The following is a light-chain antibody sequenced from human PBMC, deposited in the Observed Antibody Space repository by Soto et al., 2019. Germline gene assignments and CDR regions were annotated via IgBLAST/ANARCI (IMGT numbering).Light chain of an antibody. J-gene: IGLJ3*02. V-gene: IGLV2-14*01. CDR3: NSYTRSSTLV. CDR2: EVN. CDR1: SSDVGAYNS. Sequence: QSVLTQPASVSGSPGQSITISCTGTSSDVGAYNSVSWYQQHPGKVPKLMIYEVNNRPSGVSDRFSGSKSGNTASLTISGLQAEDEADYYCNSYTRSSTLVFGGGTQLTVL.